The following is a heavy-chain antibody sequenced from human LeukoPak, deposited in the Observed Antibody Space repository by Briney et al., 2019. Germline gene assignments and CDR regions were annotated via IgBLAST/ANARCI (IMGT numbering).Heavy chain of an antibody. CDR3: ATGFYDSSGYEDAFDI. CDR2: IKHSGNT. V-gene: IGHV4-34*01. CDR1: GGSFSGYY. D-gene: IGHD3-22*01. J-gene: IGHJ3*02. Sequence: SETLSPTCAVYGGSFSGYYWSWIRQPPGKGREWVGEIKHSGNTNYNPSLKSRVTISVDTSKNQFSLRLSSVTGAGTAVYYCATGFYDSSGYEDAFDIWGQGTMVTVSS.